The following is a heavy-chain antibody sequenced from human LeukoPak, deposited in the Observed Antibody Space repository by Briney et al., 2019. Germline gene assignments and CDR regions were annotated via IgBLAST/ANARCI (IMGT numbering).Heavy chain of an antibody. CDR2: INHSGST. V-gene: IGHV4-34*01. D-gene: IGHD5-18*01. Sequence: SETLSLTCAVYGGSISGYYWSWIRQPPGKGLEWIGEINHSGSTNYNPSLKSRVTISVDTSKNQFSLKLSSVTAADTAVYYCARGRSGYSYGYGNWFDPWGKGTLVTVSS. J-gene: IGHJ5*02. CDR3: ARGRSGYSYGYGNWFDP. CDR1: GGSISGYY.